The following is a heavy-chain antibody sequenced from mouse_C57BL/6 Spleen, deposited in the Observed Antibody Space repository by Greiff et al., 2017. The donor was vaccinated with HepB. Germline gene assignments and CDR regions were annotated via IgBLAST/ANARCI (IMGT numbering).Heavy chain of an antibody. CDR3: AKPIYYGSSYPTHWYVDV. D-gene: IGHD1-1*01. CDR2: IWRGGST. V-gene: IGHV2-5*01. Sequence: QVQLKQSGPGLVQPSQSLSITCTVSGFSLTSYGVHWVRQSPGKGLEWLGVIWRGGSTDYNAAFMSRLSITKDNSKSQVFFKMNSLQADDTAIYYCAKPIYYGSSYPTHWYVDVWGTGTTVTVSS. J-gene: IGHJ1*03. CDR1: GFSLTSYG.